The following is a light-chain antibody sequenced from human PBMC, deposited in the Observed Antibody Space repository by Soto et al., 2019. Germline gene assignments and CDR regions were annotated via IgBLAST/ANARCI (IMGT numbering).Light chain of an antibody. CDR2: EVS. V-gene: IGLV2-14*01. CDR1: SSDVGGYDY. J-gene: IGLJ3*02. Sequence: QYALTQPASVSGSPGQSITISCTGTSSDVGGYDYLSWYQQHPGKAPKLMIYEVSNRPSGVSNRFSGSKSGNTASLTISGLQAEDEADYYCSSYTSSSTLVVFGGGTQLTVL. CDR3: SSYTSSSTLVV.